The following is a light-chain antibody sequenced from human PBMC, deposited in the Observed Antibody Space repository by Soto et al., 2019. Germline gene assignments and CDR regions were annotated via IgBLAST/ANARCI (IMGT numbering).Light chain of an antibody. CDR1: PTISNY. V-gene: IGKV1-39*01. CDR3: QQGYRIPLT. Sequence: DIQMTHSPSSLSASVGDRVTITCRASPTISNYLNWFQQQPGKAPMLLIYAASSLQSGVPSRFNGSGSVTDFAHTISGLQPEEVANNNFQQGYRIPLTLGVGTTVAIK. CDR2: AAS. J-gene: IGKJ4*01.